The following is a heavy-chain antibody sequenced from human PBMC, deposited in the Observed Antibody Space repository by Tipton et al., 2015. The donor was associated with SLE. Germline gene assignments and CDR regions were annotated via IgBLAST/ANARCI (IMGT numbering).Heavy chain of an antibody. V-gene: IGHV4-59*01. CDR2: MFFSGST. CDR1: GGSFSGYY. D-gene: IGHD1-26*01. Sequence: TLSLTCAVYGGSFSGYYWSWIRQPPGRGLEWIGYMFFSGSTNYNPSLKGRVTISIDTSKNQFSLKLTSVTAADTAVYYCARGGVVGASDAFDIWGQGTMVTVSS. J-gene: IGHJ3*02. CDR3: ARGGVVGASDAFDI.